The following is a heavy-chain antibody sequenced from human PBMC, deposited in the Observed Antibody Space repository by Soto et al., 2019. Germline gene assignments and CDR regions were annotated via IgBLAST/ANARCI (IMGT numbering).Heavy chain of an antibody. V-gene: IGHV1-69*13. CDR3: ARDTTPLGVPADIQFGFDP. CDR2: IIPIFGTA. Sequence: SVKVSCKASGATFSSYAISWVRQAPGQGLEWMGGIIPIFGTANYAQKFQGRVTITADESTSTAYMELSSLRSEDTAVYHCARDTTPLGVPADIQFGFDPWGQGTLVSVS. J-gene: IGHJ5*02. D-gene: IGHD2-2*01. CDR1: GATFSSYA.